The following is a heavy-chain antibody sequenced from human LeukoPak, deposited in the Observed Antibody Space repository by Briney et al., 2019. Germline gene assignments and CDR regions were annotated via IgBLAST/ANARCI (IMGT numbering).Heavy chain of an antibody. CDR1: GDSISSSYYY. CDR3: ARVGGTGTTAFNYYYYYMDV. Sequence: SETLSLTCTVSGDSISSSYYYWGWIRQPPGKGLEWIGSIYYSGSTYYNLSLKSRVTISVDTSKNQFSLKLSSVTAADTAVYYCARVGGTGTTAFNYYYYYMDVWGKGTTVTVSS. CDR2: IYYSGST. V-gene: IGHV4-39*07. D-gene: IGHD1-1*01. J-gene: IGHJ6*03.